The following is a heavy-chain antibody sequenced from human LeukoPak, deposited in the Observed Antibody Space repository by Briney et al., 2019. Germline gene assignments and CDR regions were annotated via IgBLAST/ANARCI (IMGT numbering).Heavy chain of an antibody. Sequence: PPGRSLRLSCTASGLTFGDYAMSWVRQAPGKGLEWVGFIRSKAYGGTTEYAASVKGRFTISRDDSKSIAYLRMNSLKTEDTAVYYCTRLGVVVTAIDEFDYWGQGTLVTVSS. J-gene: IGHJ4*02. V-gene: IGHV3-49*04. CDR3: TRLGVVVTAIDEFDY. CDR1: GLTFGDYA. D-gene: IGHD2-21*02. CDR2: IRSKAYGGTT.